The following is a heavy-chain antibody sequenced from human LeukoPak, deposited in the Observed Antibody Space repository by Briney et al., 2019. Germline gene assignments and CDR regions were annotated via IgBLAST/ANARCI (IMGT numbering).Heavy chain of an antibody. CDR3: AKDWKVYGGNLGLVAFDV. D-gene: IGHD4-23*01. Sequence: GGSLRLSCAASGFTFDNYAMHWVRQAPGKGLEWVSGISWNSGNIGYADSVKGRFTVSRDNAENSLYLQMNNLRPEDTALYYCAKDWKVYGGNLGLVAFDVWGQGTMVTVSS. CDR1: GFTFDNYA. CDR2: ISWNSGNI. J-gene: IGHJ3*01. V-gene: IGHV3-9*01.